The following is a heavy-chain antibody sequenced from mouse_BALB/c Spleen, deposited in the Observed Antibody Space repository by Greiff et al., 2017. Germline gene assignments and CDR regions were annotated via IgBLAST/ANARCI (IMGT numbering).Heavy chain of an antibody. J-gene: IGHJ4*01. V-gene: IGHV5-6-3*01. CDR1: GFTFSSYG. Sequence: EVQGVESGGGLVQPGGSLKLSCAASGFTFSSYGMSWVRQTPDKRLELVATINSNGGSTYYPDSVKGRFTISRDNAKNTLYLQMSSLKSEDTAMYYCARGDGYYYAMDYWGQGTSVTVSS. D-gene: IGHD2-3*01. CDR3: ARGDGYYYAMDY. CDR2: INSNGGST.